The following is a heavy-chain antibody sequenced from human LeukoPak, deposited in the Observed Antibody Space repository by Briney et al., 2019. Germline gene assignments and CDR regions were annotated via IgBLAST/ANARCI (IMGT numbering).Heavy chain of an antibody. CDR3: ARGSLAWYYYDSSGTDAFDI. Sequence: GGSLRLSCAASGFTFSSYGMHWVRQAPGKGLEWVAVIWYDGSNKYYADSVKGRFTISRDNSKNTLYLQMNSLRAEDTAVYYCARGSLAWYYYDSSGTDAFDIWGQGTMVTVSS. CDR1: GFTFSSYG. V-gene: IGHV3-33*01. CDR2: IWYDGSNK. D-gene: IGHD3-22*01. J-gene: IGHJ3*02.